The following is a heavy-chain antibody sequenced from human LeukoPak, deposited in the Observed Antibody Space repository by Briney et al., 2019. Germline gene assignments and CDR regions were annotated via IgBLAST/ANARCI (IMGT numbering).Heavy chain of an antibody. Sequence: GESLKISCKTSGYEFATYWIAWVRQMPGKGLEWMGIIYPGDSDTRYSPSFQGQVTIPADKSISTAYLQWSSLKASDTAMYYCARLQFPDDYWGQGTLVTVSS. CDR1: GYEFATYW. J-gene: IGHJ4*02. CDR3: ARLQFPDDY. V-gene: IGHV5-51*01. CDR2: IYPGDSDT.